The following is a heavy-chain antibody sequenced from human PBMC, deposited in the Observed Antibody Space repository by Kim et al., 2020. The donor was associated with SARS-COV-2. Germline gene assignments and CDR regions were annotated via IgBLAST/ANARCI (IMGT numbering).Heavy chain of an antibody. J-gene: IGHJ6*02. Sequence: ASVKVSCKASGYTFTGYYMHWVRQAPGQGLEWMGWINPNSGGTNYAQKFQGRVTITRDTSISTAYMELSRLRSDDTAVYYCARDLGRGLRWFGELLQSHYYDCGMDVWGQGTPVTVSS. CDR3: ARDLGRGLRWFGELLQSHYYDCGMDV. CDR2: INPNSGGT. V-gene: IGHV1-2*02. CDR1: GYTFTGYY. D-gene: IGHD3-10*01.